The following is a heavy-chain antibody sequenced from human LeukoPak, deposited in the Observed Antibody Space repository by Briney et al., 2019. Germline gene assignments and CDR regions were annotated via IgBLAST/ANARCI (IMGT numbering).Heavy chain of an antibody. CDR2: INQDGSAK. Sequence: GGSLRLSCAASGFTLSSHWMTWVRQAPEKGLEWVANINQDGSAKYCVGSVKGRFTISRDNAKNSMYLQMNSLRAEDTAVYYCARWEIRGTAHQLDYWGQGTLVTASS. CDR1: GFTLSSHW. V-gene: IGHV3-7*01. CDR3: ARWEIRGTAHQLDY. D-gene: IGHD1-7*01. J-gene: IGHJ4*02.